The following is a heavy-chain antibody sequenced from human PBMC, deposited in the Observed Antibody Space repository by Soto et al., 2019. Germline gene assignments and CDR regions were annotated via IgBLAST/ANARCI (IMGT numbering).Heavy chain of an antibody. CDR3: DRSSGEYSYGMEV. D-gene: IGHD3-10*01. Sequence: SETLSLTCAFYVLSFIDYYGSLIRQPPGKGLEWIGEINHSVSTNYNPSLKSRVTMSVDTSKNQFSLKLSSVTAADTAVYYCDRSSGEYSYGMEVWGQGTTVTVSS. CDR1: VLSFIDYY. J-gene: IGHJ6*02. CDR2: INHSVST. V-gene: IGHV4-34*01.